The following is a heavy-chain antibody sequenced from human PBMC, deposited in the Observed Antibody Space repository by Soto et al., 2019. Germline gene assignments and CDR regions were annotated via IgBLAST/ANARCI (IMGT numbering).Heavy chain of an antibody. CDR3: GKGAGFMVRGNYCAP. V-gene: IGHV3-23*01. Sequence: EVQLLESGGDLVQPGGSLRLSCEASGFTFSDYAMIWVRQAPGKGLEWVAGLSGGSGTIFYADSVKGRFTISRDNSKDTLYLQMTSLRVEYTARYYCGKGAGFMVRGNYCAPWGQGTLVTVSS. J-gene: IGHJ5*02. CDR1: GFTFSDYA. CDR2: LSGGSGTI. D-gene: IGHD3-10*01.